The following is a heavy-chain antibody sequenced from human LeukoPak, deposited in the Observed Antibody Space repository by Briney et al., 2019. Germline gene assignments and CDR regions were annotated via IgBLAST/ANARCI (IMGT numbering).Heavy chain of an antibody. CDR2: ISSSSDYI. V-gene: IGHV3-21*05. CDR3: ARGSYPDAFDI. D-gene: IGHD1-26*01. CDR1: GFTFSSYS. Sequence: GGSLRLSCAASGFTFSSYSMNWVRQAPGKGLEWVSYISSSSDYIYYADSVKGRFTISRDNAKNSLYLQMNSLRAEDTAVYYCARGSYPDAFDIWGQGTMVTVSS. J-gene: IGHJ3*02.